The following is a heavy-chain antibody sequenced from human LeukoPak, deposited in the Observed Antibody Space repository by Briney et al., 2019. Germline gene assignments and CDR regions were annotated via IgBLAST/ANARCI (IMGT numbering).Heavy chain of an antibody. D-gene: IGHD6-13*01. Sequence: GGSLRLSCETSGFFFSNYWMTWVRQAPGKGPEWVAVISYDGSNKYYADSVKGRFTISRDNSKNTLYLQMNSLRAEDTAVYYCARYGSESSSAPFDYWGQGTLVTVSS. V-gene: IGHV3-30*03. CDR1: GFFFSNYW. CDR3: ARYGSESSSAPFDY. CDR2: ISYDGSNK. J-gene: IGHJ4*02.